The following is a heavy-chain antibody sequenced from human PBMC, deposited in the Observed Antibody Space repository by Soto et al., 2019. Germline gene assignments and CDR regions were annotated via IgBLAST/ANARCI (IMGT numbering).Heavy chain of an antibody. D-gene: IGHD4-17*01. Sequence: EVQLLESGGGLVQPGGSLRLSCVASGFTFSTRAMMWVRQAPGKGLEWVSGIVGSGDAFHADSVKGRFTISKDNSKNTLYLQMNGLRAEDTAVYFCAKDAVYDDGVWLPDYWGRGTLVTVSS. CDR3: AKDAVYDDGVWLPDY. CDR2: IVGSGDA. J-gene: IGHJ4*02. V-gene: IGHV3-23*01. CDR1: GFTFSTRA.